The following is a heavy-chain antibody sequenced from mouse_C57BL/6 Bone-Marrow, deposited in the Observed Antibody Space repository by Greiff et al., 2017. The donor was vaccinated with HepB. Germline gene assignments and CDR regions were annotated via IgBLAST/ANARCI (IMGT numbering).Heavy chain of an antibody. Sequence: EVKLQESGGGLVQPGGSLKLSCAASGFTFSDYYMYWVRQTPEKRLEWVAYISNGGGSTYYPDTVKGRFTISRDNAKNTLYLQMSRLKSEDTAMYYCARDSSGYDYAMDYWGQGTSVTVSS. D-gene: IGHD3-2*02. CDR2: ISNGGGST. CDR3: ARDSSGYDYAMDY. CDR1: GFTFSDYY. J-gene: IGHJ4*01. V-gene: IGHV5-12*01.